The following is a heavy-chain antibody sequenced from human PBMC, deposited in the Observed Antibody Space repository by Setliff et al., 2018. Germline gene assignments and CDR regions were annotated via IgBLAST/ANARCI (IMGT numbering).Heavy chain of an antibody. D-gene: IGHD2-8*01. CDR3: ARSAANGGHDPFDI. CDR1: VFPFSISS. J-gene: IGHJ3*02. V-gene: IGHV3-21*01. Sequence: SLRLSCAASVFPFSISSMHWVRQAPGKGLEWVSSISDSSLHIYYRDSVKGRFTIFRDNAKDSLYLQMNSLRADDTAVYYCARSAANGGHDPFDIWGQGTMVTVSS. CDR2: ISDSSLHI.